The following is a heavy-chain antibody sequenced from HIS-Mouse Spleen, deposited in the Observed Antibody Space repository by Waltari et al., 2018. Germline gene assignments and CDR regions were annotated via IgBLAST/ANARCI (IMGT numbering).Heavy chain of an antibody. CDR3: ARDSYSSSWYFDY. D-gene: IGHD6-13*01. CDR2: ISYDGSNK. J-gene: IGHJ4*02. Sequence: QVQLVESGGGVVQPGRSLRLSCAASGFTFSSYAMPWVRRAPGKGLEWVAVISYDGSNKYYADSVKGRFTISRDNSKNTLYLQMNSLRAEDTAVYYCARDSYSSSWYFDYWGQGTLVTVSS. CDR1: GFTFSSYA. V-gene: IGHV3-30*04.